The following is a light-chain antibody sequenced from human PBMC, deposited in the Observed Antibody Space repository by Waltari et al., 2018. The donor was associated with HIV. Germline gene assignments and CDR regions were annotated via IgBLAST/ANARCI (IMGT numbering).Light chain of an antibody. CDR2: EVS. V-gene: IGLV2-14*01. J-gene: IGLJ2*01. CDR1: RSDVGGYNY. Sequence: QSALTQPASVSGSPGQSITISCTGTRSDVGGYNYVSWYQQHPGKAPKLMIYEVSKRPSGVSNRCAGSKSGNTASLTISGLQAEDEADYYCSSYTSSSTLVFGGGTKLTVL. CDR3: SSYTSSSTLV.